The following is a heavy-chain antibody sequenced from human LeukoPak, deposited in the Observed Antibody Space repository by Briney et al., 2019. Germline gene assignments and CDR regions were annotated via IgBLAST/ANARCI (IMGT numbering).Heavy chain of an antibody. CDR3: ARDISSWNYFDY. Sequence: SVKVSCKTSGGTFSSYAISWVRQAPGQGLEWMGRIIPVLGIANYAQKFQGRVTITADKSTSTAYMELSSLRPEDTAVYYCARDISSWNYFDYWGQGTLVTVSS. D-gene: IGHD6-13*01. V-gene: IGHV1-69*04. J-gene: IGHJ4*02. CDR2: IIPVLGIA. CDR1: GGTFSSYA.